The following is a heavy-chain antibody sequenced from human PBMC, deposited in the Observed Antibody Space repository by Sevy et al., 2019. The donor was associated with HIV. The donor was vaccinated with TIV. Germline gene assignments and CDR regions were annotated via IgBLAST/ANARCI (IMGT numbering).Heavy chain of an antibody. D-gene: IGHD6-19*01. CDR3: ARDRDPYSSGWYGWFDP. CDR1: GFTFSSYA. J-gene: IGHJ5*02. V-gene: IGHV3-30*04. CDR2: ISYDGSNK. Sequence: GGSLRLSFAASGFTFSSYAMHWVRQAPGKGLEWVAVISYDGSNKYYADSVKGRFTISRDNSKNTLYLQMNSLRAEDTAVYYCARDRDPYSSGWYGWFDPWGQGTLVTVSS.